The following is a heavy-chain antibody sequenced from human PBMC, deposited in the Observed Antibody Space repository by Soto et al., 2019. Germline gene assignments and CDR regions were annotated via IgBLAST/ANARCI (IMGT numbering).Heavy chain of an antibody. CDR3: ARDLGSGWYNY. Sequence: GASVKVSCKVSGSRFSNYVISWVRQAPGHGLEWLGRIIPIFNSTNYAQNFQGRVTIAADESTNTAYMELSSLRSEDTAVYYCARDLGSGWYNYWGQGTLVTVSS. J-gene: IGHJ4*02. D-gene: IGHD6-19*01. CDR2: IIPIFNST. CDR1: GSRFSNYV. V-gene: IGHV1-69*13.